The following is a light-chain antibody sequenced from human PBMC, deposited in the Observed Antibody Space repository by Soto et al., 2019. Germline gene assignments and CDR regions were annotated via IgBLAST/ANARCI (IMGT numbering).Light chain of an antibody. CDR2: NAF. CDR3: QHRNDWPLT. V-gene: IGKV3-11*01. Sequence: ELVLTQSPTTLSLSPGERATLSCRARQNVNNWLAWYQQKPGQAPRLLIYNAFSRATGIPARFSGSGSGTDFTLTISSLEPEDSAVYYCQHRNDWPLTFGGGTKVEIK. J-gene: IGKJ4*01. CDR1: QNVNNW.